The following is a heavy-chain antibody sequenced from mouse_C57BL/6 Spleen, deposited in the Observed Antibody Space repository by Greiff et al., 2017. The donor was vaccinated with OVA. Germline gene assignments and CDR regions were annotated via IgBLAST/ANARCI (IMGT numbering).Heavy chain of an antibody. CDR3: ARERAAQATEGYYYAMDY. J-gene: IGHJ4*01. Sequence: QVQLKQSGAELVKPGASVKISCKASGYAFSSYWMNWVKQRPGKGLEWIGQIYPGDGDTNYNGKFKGKATLTADKSSSTAYMQLSSLTSEDSAVYFCARERAAQATEGYYYAMDYWGQGTSVTVSS. V-gene: IGHV1-80*01. D-gene: IGHD3-2*02. CDR2: IYPGDGDT. CDR1: GYAFSSYW.